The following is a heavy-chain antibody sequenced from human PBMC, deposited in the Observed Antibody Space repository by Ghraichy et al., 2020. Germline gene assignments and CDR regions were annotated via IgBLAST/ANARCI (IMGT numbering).Heavy chain of an antibody. J-gene: IGHJ4*02. CDR2: ISAYNGNT. D-gene: IGHD3-3*01. Sequence: SVKVSCKASGYTFTSYGISWVRQAPGQGLEWMGWISAYNGNTNYAQKLQGRVTMTTDTSTSTAYMELRSLRSDDTAVYYCARDEAHVLRFLEWANWGQGTLVTVSS. CDR3: ARDEAHVLRFLEWAN. V-gene: IGHV1-18*04. CDR1: GYTFTSYG.